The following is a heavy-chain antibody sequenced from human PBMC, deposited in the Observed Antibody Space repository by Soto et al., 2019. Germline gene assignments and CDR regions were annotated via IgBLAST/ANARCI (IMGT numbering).Heavy chain of an antibody. CDR3: AREFPGDGYHLSYDHYGMDF. V-gene: IGHV3-33*01. Sequence: GGSLRLSXAASGFTFSSYGMHWVRQAPGKGLEWVAVIWYDGSNKYYADSVKGRFTISRDNSKNTLYLQMNSLRAEDTAVYYCAREFPGDGYHLSYDHYGMDFWGKGTTVTVSS. CDR1: GFTFSSYG. D-gene: IGHD2-21*02. J-gene: IGHJ6*04. CDR2: IWYDGSNK.